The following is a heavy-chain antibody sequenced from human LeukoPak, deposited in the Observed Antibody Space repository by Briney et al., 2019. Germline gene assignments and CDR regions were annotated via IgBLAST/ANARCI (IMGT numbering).Heavy chain of an antibody. CDR3: AKDRGSSGWYEDFDY. CDR1: GFTFSSYA. CDR2: ISGGGGST. D-gene: IGHD6-19*01. Sequence: GGSLRLSCAASGFTFSSYAMSWVRQAPGEGLEWVSAISGGGGSTYYADSVKGRFTISRDNSRNTLYLQMNSLRPEDTAVYYCAKDRGSSGWYEDFDYWGQGTLVTVSS. J-gene: IGHJ4*02. V-gene: IGHV3-23*01.